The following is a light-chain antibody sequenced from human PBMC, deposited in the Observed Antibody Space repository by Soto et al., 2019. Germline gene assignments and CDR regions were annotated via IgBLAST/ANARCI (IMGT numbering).Light chain of an antibody. CDR2: GPS. Sequence: EIVMTQSPVTLSVSPGERVTLSCKASQNIGGKLAWYQQKPGQAPRLLLSGPSTRARGIPVRFSGSESGTEFTLTISSPQSEDFAVYYCLQFKSWPPMYTFGQGTKLELK. J-gene: IGKJ2*01. CDR3: LQFKSWPPMYT. CDR1: QNIGGK. V-gene: IGKV3-15*01.